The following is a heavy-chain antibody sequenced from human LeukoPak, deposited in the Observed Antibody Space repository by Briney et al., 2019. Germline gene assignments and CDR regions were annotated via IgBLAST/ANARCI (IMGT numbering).Heavy chain of an antibody. Sequence: GGSLRLSCAASGFTFSSYSMNWVRQAPGEGLEWVSSISSSSSYIYYADSVKGRFTISRDNAKNSLYLQMNSLRAEDTAVYYCARDSGDSSGYYDFDYWGQGTLVTVSS. D-gene: IGHD3-22*01. J-gene: IGHJ4*02. CDR2: ISSSSSYI. CDR1: GFTFSSYS. V-gene: IGHV3-21*01. CDR3: ARDSGDSSGYYDFDY.